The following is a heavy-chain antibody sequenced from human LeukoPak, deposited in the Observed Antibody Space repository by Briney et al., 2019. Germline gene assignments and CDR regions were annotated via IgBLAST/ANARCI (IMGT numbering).Heavy chain of an antibody. D-gene: IGHD2-15*01. CDR1: GGSIISYY. V-gene: IGHV4-59*01. J-gene: IGHJ6*03. Sequence: SETLSLTCTVPGGSIISYYWSSIRQPPGKGLEWIGYIYYSGSTNYNPSLKSRVTISVDTSKNQFSLKLSSVTAADTAVYYCARGIVVVVAATHYYYYYMDVWGKGTTVTVSS. CDR3: ARGIVVVVAATHYYYYYMDV. CDR2: IYYSGST.